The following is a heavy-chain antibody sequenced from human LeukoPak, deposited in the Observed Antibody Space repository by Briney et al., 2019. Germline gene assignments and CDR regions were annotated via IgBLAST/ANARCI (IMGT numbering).Heavy chain of an antibody. V-gene: IGHV1-8*01. Sequence: ASVKVSCKASGYTSTSYDINWVRQATGQGLEWMGWMNPNSGNTGYAQKFQGRVTMTRNTSISTAYMELSSLRSEDTAVYYCARGHRGYCSGGSCRKNYYYYYMDVWGKGTTVTVSS. CDR3: ARGHRGYCSGGSCRKNYYYYYMDV. CDR2: MNPNSGNT. J-gene: IGHJ6*03. CDR1: GYTSTSYD. D-gene: IGHD2-15*01.